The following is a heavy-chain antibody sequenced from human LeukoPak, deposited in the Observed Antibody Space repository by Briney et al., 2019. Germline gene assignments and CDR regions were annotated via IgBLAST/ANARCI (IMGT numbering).Heavy chain of an antibody. J-gene: IGHJ3*02. CDR3: AKEGVDDYGDSAGAFDI. CDR1: GFTFSSYA. D-gene: IGHD4-17*01. CDR2: ISGSGGST. Sequence: GGSLRLSCAASGFTFSSYAMSWVRQAPGKGLEWVSAISGSGGSTYYADSMKGRFTISRDNSKNTLYLQMNSLRAEDTAVYYCAKEGVDDYGDSAGAFDIWGQGTMVTVSS. V-gene: IGHV3-23*01.